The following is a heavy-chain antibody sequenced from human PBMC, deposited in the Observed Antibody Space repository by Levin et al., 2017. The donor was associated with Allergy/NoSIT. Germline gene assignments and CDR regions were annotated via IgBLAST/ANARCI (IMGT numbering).Heavy chain of an antibody. CDR1: GFTFSSYW. D-gene: IGHD2-2*03. CDR3: ARDSLDMVVVPAASITVRYYYYMDV. V-gene: IGHV3-7*01. CDR2: IKQDGSEK. J-gene: IGHJ6*03. Sequence: GESLKISCAASGFTFSSYWMSWVRQAPGKGLEWVANIKQDGSEKYYVDSVKGRFSISRDNAKNSLYLQMNSLRAGDTAVYYCARDSLDMVVVPAASITVRYYYYMDVWGKGTTVTVSS.